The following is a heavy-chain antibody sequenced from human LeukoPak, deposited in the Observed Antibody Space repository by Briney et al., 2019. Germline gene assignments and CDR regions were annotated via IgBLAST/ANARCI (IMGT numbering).Heavy chain of an antibody. CDR2: IKSKTDGGTT. D-gene: IGHD2-2*02. Sequence: GGSLRLSCAASGFTFNNAWMSWVRQAPGKGLEWVGRIKSKTDGGTTDYAAPVKGRFTLSRDDSKNTLYLQMNSLKTEDTALYYCATRLPYTNTGFDFWGQGTLVTVSS. J-gene: IGHJ4*02. V-gene: IGHV3-15*01. CDR1: GFTFNNAW. CDR3: ATRLPYTNTGFDF.